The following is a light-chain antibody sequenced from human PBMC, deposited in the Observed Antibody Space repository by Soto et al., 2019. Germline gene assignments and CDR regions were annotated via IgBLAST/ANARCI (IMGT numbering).Light chain of an antibody. J-gene: IGKJ1*01. CDR2: AAS. CDR3: QKTYSIPWT. V-gene: IGKV1-39*01. CDR1: QSIAMY. Sequence: DIQMTQSPSSLSASVGVRVNVTCRASQSIAMYLNWYQQKPGKAPKLLIYAASSLQTGVPSRFSGSGSGTDFTLSISSLQPEDFATYYCQKTYSIPWTFGQGTKVEIK.